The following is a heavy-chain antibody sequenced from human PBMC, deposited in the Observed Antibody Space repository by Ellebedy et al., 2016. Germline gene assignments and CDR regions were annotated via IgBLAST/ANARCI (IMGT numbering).Heavy chain of an antibody. V-gene: IGHV3-23*01. D-gene: IGHD6-25*01. CDR2: ISGSGGST. J-gene: IGHJ3*01. CDR3: ARAATYAFDL. Sequence: GGSLRLSXAASGFTFSTYAMSWVRQAPGKGLEWVSGISGSGGSTYYADSVKGRFTISRDNAKNSLFLQMNSLRDDDTAVYYCARAATYAFDLWGQGTMVTVSS. CDR1: GFTFSTYA.